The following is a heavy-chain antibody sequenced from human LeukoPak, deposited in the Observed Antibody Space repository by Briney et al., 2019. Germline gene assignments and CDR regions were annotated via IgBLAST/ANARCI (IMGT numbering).Heavy chain of an antibody. J-gene: IGHJ4*02. V-gene: IGHV3-21*01. Sequence: GGSLRLSGVASGFTFSSYSMSWVRQAPGKGLEWVSSISGSSSYIYYADSRKGRFTISRDNAKKSLYLQMNSLRAEDTAIYYCARDSDVHCSGGSCTNFDSWGQGSLVTVSS. CDR2: ISGSSSYI. CDR3: ARDSDVHCSGGSCTNFDS. D-gene: IGHD2-15*01. CDR1: GFTFSSYS.